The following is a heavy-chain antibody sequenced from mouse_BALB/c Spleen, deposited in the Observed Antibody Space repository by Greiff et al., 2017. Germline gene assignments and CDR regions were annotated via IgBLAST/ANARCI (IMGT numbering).Heavy chain of an antibody. CDR3: ARCYDSLYYLDY. V-gene: IGHV3-8*02. CDR2: ISYSGST. D-gene: IGHD2-4*01. Sequence: EVQLQQSGPSLVKPSQTLSLTCSVTGDSITSGYWNWIRKFPGNKLEYMGYISYSGSTYYNPSLKSRISITRDTSKNQYYLQLNSVTTEDTATYYCARCYDSLYYLDYWGQGTTLTVSS. CDR1: GDSITSGY. J-gene: IGHJ2*01.